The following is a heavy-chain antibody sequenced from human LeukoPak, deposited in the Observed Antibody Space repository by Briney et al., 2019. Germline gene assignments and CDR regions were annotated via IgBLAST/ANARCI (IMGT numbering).Heavy chain of an antibody. Sequence: GGSLRLSCAASGFTFSSYAMTWVRQAPGKGLEWVSVISTNNAGTKYADSVKGRFTISRDDSKNTLYLQMNSLRGEDTAVYYCARDRGWGGMTTVTTLATKGMDVWGQGTTVTVSS. D-gene: IGHD4-17*01. CDR1: GFTFSSYA. CDR3: ARDRGWGGMTTVTTLATKGMDV. J-gene: IGHJ6*02. V-gene: IGHV3-23*01. CDR2: ISTNNAGT.